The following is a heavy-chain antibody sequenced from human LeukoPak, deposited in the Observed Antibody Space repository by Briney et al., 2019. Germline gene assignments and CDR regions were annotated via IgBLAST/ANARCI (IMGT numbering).Heavy chain of an antibody. CDR3: ARGRASVYSSSWYYGY. Sequence: GGSLRLSCAASGFTVSNNYMSWVRQAPGKGLEGVSVIYSGGSTYYADSVKGRFTISRDNSKNTLYLQMNSLRAEDTAVYYCARGRASVYSSSWYYGYWGQGTLVTVSS. CDR1: GFTVSNNY. CDR2: IYSGGST. V-gene: IGHV3-66*01. J-gene: IGHJ4*02. D-gene: IGHD6-13*01.